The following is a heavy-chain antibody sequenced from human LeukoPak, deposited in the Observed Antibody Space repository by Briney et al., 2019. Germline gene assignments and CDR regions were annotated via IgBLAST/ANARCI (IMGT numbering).Heavy chain of an antibody. Sequence: AGGSLRLSCAASGFTFSSYAMSWVRQAPGKGLEWVSAISGSGGSTYYADSVKGRFTISRDNSKNTLYLQMNSLRAEDTAVYYCAYNYGSGSYGYGYYMDVWGKGTTVTVSS. CDR1: GFTFSSYA. D-gene: IGHD3-10*01. CDR2: ISGSGGST. J-gene: IGHJ6*03. V-gene: IGHV3-23*01. CDR3: AYNYGSGSYGYGYYMDV.